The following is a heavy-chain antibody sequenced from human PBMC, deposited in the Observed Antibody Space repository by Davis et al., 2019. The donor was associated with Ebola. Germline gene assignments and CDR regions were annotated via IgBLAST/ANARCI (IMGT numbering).Heavy chain of an antibody. Sequence: GESLKISCAASGFTFSSYAMSWVRQAPGKGLEWVSAISGSGGSTYYADSVKGRFTISRDNSKNTLYLQMNSLRAEDTAVYYCAKDIIVVVTAKEAGYWGQGTLVTVSS. CDR2: ISGSGGST. CDR3: AKDIIVVVTAKEAGY. V-gene: IGHV3-23*01. D-gene: IGHD2-21*02. CDR1: GFTFSSYA. J-gene: IGHJ4*02.